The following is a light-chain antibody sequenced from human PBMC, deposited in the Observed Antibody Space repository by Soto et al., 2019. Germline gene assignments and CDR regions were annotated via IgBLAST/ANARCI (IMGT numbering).Light chain of an antibody. CDR2: VAS. Sequence: DIQMTQSPSSLSASVGERVTITCRASQGIRNDLGWYQQKPGKAPKLLILVASTLPSGVPSRFSGSGSGTDFTLTISSLQPEDFATYYCQQSYSNTQTFGQGTKVDI. CDR3: QQSYSNTQT. V-gene: IGKV1-39*01. CDR1: QGIRND. J-gene: IGKJ1*01.